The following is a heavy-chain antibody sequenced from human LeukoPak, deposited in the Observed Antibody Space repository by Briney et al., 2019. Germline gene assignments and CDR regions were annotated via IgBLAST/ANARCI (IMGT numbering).Heavy chain of an antibody. CDR1: GFTFSSYG. CDR3: AKATNSSSWYGVDV. CDR2: ISYDGSNK. Sequence: QPGRSLRLSCAASGFTFSSYGMHWVRQAPGKGLEWVAVISYDGSNKYYADSVKGRFTISRDNSKNTLYLQMNSLRAEDTAVYYCAKATNSSSWYGVDVWGQGTTVTVSS. D-gene: IGHD6-13*01. V-gene: IGHV3-30*18. J-gene: IGHJ6*02.